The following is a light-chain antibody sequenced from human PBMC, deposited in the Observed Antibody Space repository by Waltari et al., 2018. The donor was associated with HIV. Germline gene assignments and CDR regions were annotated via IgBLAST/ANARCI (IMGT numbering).Light chain of an antibody. J-gene: IGKJ3*01. Sequence: DIVMTQSPDSVAVSLGERARISGKSSQSLLYNSNNKDYLGWYQQKPGQPPKLLIYWASNRESGVPDRFNGSGSATDFTLTINSLQTEDVAVYFCQQYYSPPFTFGPGTRV. CDR2: WAS. V-gene: IGKV4-1*01. CDR1: QSLLYNSNNKDY. CDR3: QQYYSPPFT.